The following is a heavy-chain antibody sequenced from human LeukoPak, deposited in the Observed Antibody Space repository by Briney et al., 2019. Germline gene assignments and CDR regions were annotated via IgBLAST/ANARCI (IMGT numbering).Heavy chain of an antibody. CDR2: VRKEGYGGTA. CDR1: GLSFDDHA. D-gene: IGHD3-16*01. J-gene: IGHJ4*02. V-gene: IGHV3-49*03. CDR3: STGTYGLFDS. Sequence: GGSLRLSCKGSGLSFDDHAMSWFRQAPEKGLEWVGFVRKEGYGGTADYAASVEGRFTISKGDSKTIAYLQMTNLRIEDTGVYFCSTGTYGLFDSWGQGTLVAVSS.